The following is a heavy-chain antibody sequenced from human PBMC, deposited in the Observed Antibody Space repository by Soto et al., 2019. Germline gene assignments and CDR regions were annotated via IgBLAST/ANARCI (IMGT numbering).Heavy chain of an antibody. J-gene: IGHJ4*02. D-gene: IGHD5-12*01. CDR2: INPNSGGT. Sequence: KGSGYSFSGYYMQLVGQAPGQGLEWMGWINPNSGGTNYAQKFQGWVTMTRDTSISTAYMELSRLRSDDTAVYYCERSHWGRLRLILDYWRQGTLVTVSS. CDR3: ERSHWGRLRLILDY. CDR1: GYSFSGYY. V-gene: IGHV1-2*04.